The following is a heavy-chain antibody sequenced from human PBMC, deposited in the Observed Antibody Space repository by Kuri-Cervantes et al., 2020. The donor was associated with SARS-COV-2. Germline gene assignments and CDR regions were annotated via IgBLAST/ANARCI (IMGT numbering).Heavy chain of an antibody. CDR3: ARDLGYCSGGSCSPSPLWDY. CDR2: IYHSGST. Sequence: SETLSLTWTVSGFSISSGYYWGWIRQPPGKGLEWIGSIYHSGSTYYNPSLKSRVTISVDTSKNQFSLKLSSVTAADTAVYYCARDLGYCSGGSCSPSPLWDYWGQGTLVTVSS. V-gene: IGHV4-38-2*02. CDR1: GFSISSGYY. J-gene: IGHJ4*02. D-gene: IGHD2-15*01.